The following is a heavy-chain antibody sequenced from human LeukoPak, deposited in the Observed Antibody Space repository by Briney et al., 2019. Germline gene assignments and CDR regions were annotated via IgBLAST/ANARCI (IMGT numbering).Heavy chain of an antibody. Sequence: SQTLSLTCAISGDSVSSNSAAWTWIRQSPSRGLEWLGRTYYRSKWYNGYAVSVKSRITINPDTSKNQFSLQLNSVTPEDTAVYYCARVFDNWNYWDYYYGMDVWGQGTTVTVSS. V-gene: IGHV6-1*01. CDR2: TYYRSKWYN. J-gene: IGHJ6*02. D-gene: IGHD1-7*01. CDR1: GDSVSSNSAA. CDR3: ARVFDNWNYWDYYYGMDV.